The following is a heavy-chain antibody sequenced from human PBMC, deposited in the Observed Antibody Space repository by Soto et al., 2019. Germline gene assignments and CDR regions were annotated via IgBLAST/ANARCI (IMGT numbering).Heavy chain of an antibody. Sequence: QVHLVESGGGVVQPGRSLRLSCAASGFTLNNYNMHWVRQAPGKGLEWVAVIPEDGGQIYYADSVRGRFTISRDSSRNTLYLQMNSLRADDTAVYYCAKDLLRIAVPSWTSGFDYWGQGAQVTVSS. CDR1: GFTLNNYN. CDR3: AKDLLRIAVPSWTSGFDY. D-gene: IGHD6-19*01. CDR2: IPEDGGQI. J-gene: IGHJ4*02. V-gene: IGHV3-30*18.